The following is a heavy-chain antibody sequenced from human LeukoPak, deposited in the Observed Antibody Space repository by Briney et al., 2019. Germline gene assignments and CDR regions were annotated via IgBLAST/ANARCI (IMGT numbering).Heavy chain of an antibody. Sequence: SETLSLTCTVSGGSISSSSYYWSWIRQPPGKGLEWIGYIYYSGSTNYNPSLKSRVTISVDTSKNQFSLKLSSVTAADTAVYYCARGSSTVVTLGWFDPWGQGTLVTVSS. CDR2: IYYSGST. D-gene: IGHD4-23*01. CDR1: GGSISSSSYY. J-gene: IGHJ5*02. CDR3: ARGSSTVVTLGWFDP. V-gene: IGHV4-61*01.